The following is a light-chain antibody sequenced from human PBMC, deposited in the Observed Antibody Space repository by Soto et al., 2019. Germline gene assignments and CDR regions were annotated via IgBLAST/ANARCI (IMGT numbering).Light chain of an antibody. CDR1: QSISTW. J-gene: IGKJ4*01. CDR3: QQYNTYPLT. CDR2: KAS. Sequence: DIRMTQSPSTLSASVGDRVTITCRASQSISTWLAWYQQKPGKAPKLLIYKASKLEGGVPSRFSGSGSGTEFTITISSLHADDFATYYCQQYNTYPLTFGGGTTVEIK. V-gene: IGKV1-5*03.